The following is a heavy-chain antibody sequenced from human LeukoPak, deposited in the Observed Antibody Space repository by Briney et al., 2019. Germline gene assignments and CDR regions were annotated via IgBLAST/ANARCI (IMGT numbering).Heavy chain of an antibody. CDR1: GFTFRDYS. D-gene: IGHD5-12*01. CDR2: IRSKNYGGTT. Sequence: GGSLRLSCAASGFTFRDYSRNWVRQAPGKGQEWVGFIRSKNYGGTTEYAASVKGRFTISRDDSRGIAYLQMNSLKTEDTAVYYCTRVIVATKDYWGQGTLVTVSS. J-gene: IGHJ4*02. CDR3: TRVIVATKDY. V-gene: IGHV3-49*04.